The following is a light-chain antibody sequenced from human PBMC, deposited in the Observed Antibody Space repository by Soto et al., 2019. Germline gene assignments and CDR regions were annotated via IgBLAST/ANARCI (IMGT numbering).Light chain of an antibody. CDR3: QQYNNWPRT. J-gene: IGKJ1*01. CDR2: GAS. Sequence: EIVMTQSPATLSVSPGERATLSCRASQSVSSNLAWYQQKPGQAPRLLIYGASTRATGIPARFSGSGSGTEFTLTISSLQSEDLAGYYYQQYNNWPRTFGQGTKVEIK. V-gene: IGKV3-15*01. CDR1: QSVSSN.